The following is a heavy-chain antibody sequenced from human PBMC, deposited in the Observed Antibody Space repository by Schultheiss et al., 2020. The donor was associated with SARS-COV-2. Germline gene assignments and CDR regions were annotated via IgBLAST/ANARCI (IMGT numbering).Heavy chain of an antibody. Sequence: SQTLSLTCTVSGGSISSGGYYWSWIRQHPGKGLEWIGYIYYSGSTYYNPSLKSRVTISVDTSKNQFSLKLSSVTAADTAVYYCARGYCSAGSCFSPSYWGQGTLVTVSS. CDR3: ARGYCSAGSCFSPSY. V-gene: IGHV4-31*03. D-gene: IGHD2-15*01. CDR1: GGSISSGGYY. J-gene: IGHJ4*02. CDR2: IYYSGST.